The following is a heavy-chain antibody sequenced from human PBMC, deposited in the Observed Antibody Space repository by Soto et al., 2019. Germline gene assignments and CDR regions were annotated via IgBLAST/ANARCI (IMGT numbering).Heavy chain of an antibody. J-gene: IGHJ4*02. CDR1: GFSFNSFD. V-gene: IGHV3-48*03. Sequence: GGSLRLSCLASGFSFNSFDMNWIRRAPGRGLEWVASISVRGDNLYYGEAMQGRFTISSDNSKRSVFLDLNSLRVEDTAVYYCARDLGLLKSMLDYWGQGT. CDR3: ARDLGLLKSMLDY. D-gene: IGHD2-8*01. CDR2: ISVRGDNL.